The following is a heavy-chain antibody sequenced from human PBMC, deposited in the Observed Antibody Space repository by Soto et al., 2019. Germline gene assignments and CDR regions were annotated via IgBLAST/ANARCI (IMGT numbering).Heavy chain of an antibody. J-gene: IGHJ4*02. CDR3: AKDHQDRRGGITMVRGVISGDY. CDR1: GFTFSSYA. CDR2: ISGSGGST. Sequence: GGSLRLSCAASGFTFSSYAMSWVRQAPGKGLEWVSAISGSGGSTYYADSVKGRFTISRDNSKNTLYLKMNSLRAEDTAVYYCAKDHQDRRGGITMVRGVISGDYWGQGTLVTVSS. V-gene: IGHV3-23*01. D-gene: IGHD3-10*01.